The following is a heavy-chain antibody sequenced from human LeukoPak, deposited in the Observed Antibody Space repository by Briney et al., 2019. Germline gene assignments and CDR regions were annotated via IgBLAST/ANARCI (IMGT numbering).Heavy chain of an antibody. CDR2: IYTSGST. D-gene: IGHD6-19*01. Sequence: PSQTLSLTCTVSGCSISSGSYYWSWIRQPAGKGLEWIGRIYTSGSTNYNPSLKSRVTMSVDTSKNQFSLKLSSVTAADTAVYYCARDSSSGWYGDLDYWGQGTLVTVSS. CDR3: ARDSSSGWYGDLDY. V-gene: IGHV4-61*02. CDR1: GCSISSGSYY. J-gene: IGHJ4*02.